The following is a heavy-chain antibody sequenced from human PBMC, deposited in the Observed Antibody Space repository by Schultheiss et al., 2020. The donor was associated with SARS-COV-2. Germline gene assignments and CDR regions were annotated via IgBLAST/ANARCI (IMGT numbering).Heavy chain of an antibody. Sequence: SVKVSCQASRYTFTKYFTQWVRQGPGQGLEWMGGIIPIFGTANYAQKFQGRVTITADESTSTAYMELSSLRSEDTAVYYCARSPGDYDNWFDPWGQGTLVTVSS. V-gene: IGHV1-69*13. CDR2: IIPIFGTA. J-gene: IGHJ5*02. CDR3: ARSPGDYDNWFDP. CDR1: RYTFTKYF. D-gene: IGHD4-17*01.